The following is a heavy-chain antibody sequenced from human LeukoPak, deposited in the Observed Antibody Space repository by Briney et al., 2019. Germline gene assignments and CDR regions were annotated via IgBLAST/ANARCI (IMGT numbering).Heavy chain of an antibody. V-gene: IGHV1-2*02. CDR1: GYTFTGYY. D-gene: IGHD6-13*01. Sequence: ASVKVSCKASGYTFTGYYMHWVRQAPGQGLEWMGWINPNSGGTNYAQKFQGRVTMTRDTSISTAYMELSRLRSDDTAVYYCAGGTSSRVKHYYFDYWGQGTLVTVSS. J-gene: IGHJ4*02. CDR3: AGGTSSRVKHYYFDY. CDR2: INPNSGGT.